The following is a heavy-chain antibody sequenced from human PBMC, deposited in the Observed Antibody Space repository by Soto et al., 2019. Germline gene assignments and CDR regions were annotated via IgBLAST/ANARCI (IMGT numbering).Heavy chain of an antibody. J-gene: IGHJ6*02. V-gene: IGHV3-7*01. CDR1: GFTFSSYW. CDR3: ARDSSSWYYYYGVDV. Sequence: PGGSLRLSCAASGFTFSSYWMSWVRQAPGKGLEWVANIKQDGSEKYYVDSVKGRFTISRDNAKNSLYLQMNSLRAEDTAVYYCARDSSSWYYYYGVDVWGQGTTVTVSS. CDR2: IKQDGSEK. D-gene: IGHD6-13*01.